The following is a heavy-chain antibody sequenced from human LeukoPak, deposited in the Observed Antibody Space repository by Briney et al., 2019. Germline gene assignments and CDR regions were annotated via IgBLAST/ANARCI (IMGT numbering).Heavy chain of an antibody. V-gene: IGHV4-39*07. CDR1: GVSISSSSHY. Sequence: PSETLSLTCTVSGVSISSSSHYWGWIRQPPGKGLEWTGSIHYSGNTYYKPSLKSRVTISLDTSKNQFSLKLSSVTAADTAVYYCARGGEGYSHDPIDYWGQGTLVTVSS. CDR2: IHYSGNT. D-gene: IGHD5-18*01. CDR3: ARGGEGYSHDPIDY. J-gene: IGHJ4*02.